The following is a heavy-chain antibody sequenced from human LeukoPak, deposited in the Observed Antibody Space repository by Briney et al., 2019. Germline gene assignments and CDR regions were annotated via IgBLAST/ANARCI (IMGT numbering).Heavy chain of an antibody. CDR2: ISSSSSYI. CDR3: ARDSSTWFNWFDP. V-gene: IGHV3-21*01. D-gene: IGHD6-13*01. CDR1: GFTFSSYG. J-gene: IGHJ5*02. Sequence: PGGSLRLSCAASGFTFSSYGMNWVRQAPGKGLEWVSYISSSSSYIYYADSVKGRFTISRDNAKNSLYLQMNSLRAEDTAVYYFARDSSTWFNWFDPWGQGTLVSVSS.